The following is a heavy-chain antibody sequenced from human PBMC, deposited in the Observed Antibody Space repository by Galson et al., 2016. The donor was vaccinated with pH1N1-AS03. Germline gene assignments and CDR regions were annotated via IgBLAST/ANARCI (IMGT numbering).Heavy chain of an antibody. D-gene: IGHD2-2*01. CDR3: ARDPRGPCTSATCPTTYYFGMDV. CDR1: GYIFTGFY. J-gene: IGHJ6*02. V-gene: IGHV1-2*04. Sequence: ASGYIFTGFYVHWVRQAPGQGLEWMGWINTDSGVTNYAQKFEAWVTMTRDTSVSTAYMELYGLKSDDTAVYYCARDPRGPCTSATCPTTYYFGMDVWGQGTTVIVSS. CDR2: INTDSGVT.